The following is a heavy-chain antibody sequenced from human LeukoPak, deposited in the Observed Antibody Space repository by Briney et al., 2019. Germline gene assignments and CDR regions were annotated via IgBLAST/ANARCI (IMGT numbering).Heavy chain of an antibody. D-gene: IGHD5-18*01. J-gene: IGHJ4*02. Sequence: ASVQVSCKASGYTFTGYYMHWVRQTPGQGLEWMGWINPNSGGTNYAQKFQGRVTMTRDTSISTAYMELSRLRSDDTAVYYCARDDSGYSYGNTGTGDYWGQGTLVTVSS. CDR1: GYTFTGYY. CDR3: ARDDSGYSYGNTGTGDY. CDR2: INPNSGGT. V-gene: IGHV1-2*02.